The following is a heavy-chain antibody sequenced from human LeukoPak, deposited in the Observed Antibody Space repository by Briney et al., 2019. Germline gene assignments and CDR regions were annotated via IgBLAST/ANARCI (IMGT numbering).Heavy chain of an antibody. CDR2: ISYDGTNK. CDR3: ARDSPAPPYPKKEYPIGDY. CDR1: GFTFSSYA. V-gene: IGHV3-30*03. J-gene: IGHJ4*02. Sequence: GGSLRLSCAASGFTFSSYAMHWVRQAPGKGLEWAAVISYDGTNKFYADSVKGRSTISRDNSKNTLYLQMSSLRAEDTAVYYCARDSPAPPYPKKEYPIGDYWGQGTLVAVSS. D-gene: IGHD2-2*01.